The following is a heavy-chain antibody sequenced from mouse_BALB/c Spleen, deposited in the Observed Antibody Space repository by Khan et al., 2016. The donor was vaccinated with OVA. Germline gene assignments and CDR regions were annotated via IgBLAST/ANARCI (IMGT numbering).Heavy chain of an antibody. CDR2: IWAGGST. Sequence: QVQLKESGPGLVAPSQSLSITCTVSGFSLTSYGVHWVRQPPGKGLEWLGVIWAGGSTNYYSALMSSLSICNDNSKSQVFLKMNSLHTDDPAMYYWARLVALWGQGTTLTVSS. CDR1: GFSLTSYG. J-gene: IGHJ2*01. V-gene: IGHV2-9*02. CDR3: ARLVAL.